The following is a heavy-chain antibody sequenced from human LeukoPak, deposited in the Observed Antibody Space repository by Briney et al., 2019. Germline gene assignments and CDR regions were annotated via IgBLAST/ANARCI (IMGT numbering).Heavy chain of an antibody. D-gene: IGHD6-13*01. CDR2: INWDGGST. V-gene: IGHV3-20*04. Sequence: GGSLRLSCAASGFSFDDYTMRWVRHVPGKGREWVCLINWDGGSTYYADSGKGRFTISRDNAKNSLYLQMNSLRAEDTALYYCARKRRGSIAAAGTEYYYYYMDVWGKGTTVTVSS. CDR3: ARKRRGSIAAAGTEYYYYYMDV. J-gene: IGHJ6*03. CDR1: GFSFDDYT.